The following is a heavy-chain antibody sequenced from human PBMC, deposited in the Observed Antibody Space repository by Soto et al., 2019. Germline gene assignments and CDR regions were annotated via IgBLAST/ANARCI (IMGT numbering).Heavy chain of an antibody. V-gene: IGHV1-69*01. Sequence: QVQVVQSGVEVRRPGSSVKVSCKASGDTFKNCVISWVRQAPGQGLEWMGGIIPLFGTTDFAKRFQGRLRITTDECTTTAYMELSRLRSEDTATYYCAAELGFGKLSVVWGQGTTVIVSS. CDR1: GDTFKNCV. CDR3: AAELGFGKLSVV. CDR2: IIPLFGTT. J-gene: IGHJ6*02. D-gene: IGHD3-10*01.